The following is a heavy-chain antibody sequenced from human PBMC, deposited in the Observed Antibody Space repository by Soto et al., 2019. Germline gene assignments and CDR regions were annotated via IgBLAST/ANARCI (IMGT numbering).Heavy chain of an antibody. V-gene: IGHV3-53*01. CDR1: GFTVTTNY. CDR3: ARGYSSSVWFDS. CDR2: IYIGGDT. D-gene: IGHD6-19*01. J-gene: IGHJ5*01. Sequence: GGSLRLSCAASGFTVTTNYMAWVRQAPGKGLEWVSVIYIGGDTYYGDSVKGRFTISRDNYENTLYLQMNSLRVEDTAVYYCARGYSSSVWFDSWGQGTLVTVSS.